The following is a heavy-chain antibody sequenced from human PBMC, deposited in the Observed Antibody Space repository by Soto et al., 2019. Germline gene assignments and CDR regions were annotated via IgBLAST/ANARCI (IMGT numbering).Heavy chain of an antibody. J-gene: IGHJ6*02. D-gene: IGHD6-13*01. V-gene: IGHV3-33*01. CDR1: GFTFSSYG. Sequence: HPGGSLRLSCAASGFTFSSYGMHWVRQAPGKGLEWVAVIWYDGSNKYYADSVKGRFTISRDNSKNTLYLQMNSLRAEDTAVYYCARVKVESSWSYYYYYGMDVWGQGTTVTVSS. CDR3: ARVKVESSWSYYYYYGMDV. CDR2: IWYDGSNK.